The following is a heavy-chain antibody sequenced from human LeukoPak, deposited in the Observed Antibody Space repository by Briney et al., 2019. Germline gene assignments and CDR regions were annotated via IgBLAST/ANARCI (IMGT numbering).Heavy chain of an antibody. CDR2: IYYSGST. CDR1: GGSISSSSYY. D-gene: IGHD6-19*01. J-gene: IGHJ1*01. Sequence: SETLSLTCTVSGGSISSSSYYWGWIRQPPGKGLEWIGSIYYSGSTYYNPSLKSRVTISVDTSKNQFSLKLSSVTAADTAVYYCARSGWSPSAPAEYFQHWGQGTLVTVSS. CDR3: ARSGWSPSAPAEYFQH. V-gene: IGHV4-39*07.